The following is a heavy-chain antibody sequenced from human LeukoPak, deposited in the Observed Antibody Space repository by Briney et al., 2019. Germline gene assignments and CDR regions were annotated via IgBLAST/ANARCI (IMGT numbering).Heavy chain of an antibody. CDR1: GGSISSYY. J-gene: IGHJ6*02. CDR2: IYYSGST. CDR3: ARGNIELYYYGMDV. V-gene: IGHV4-59*01. D-gene: IGHD1-7*01. Sequence: SETLSLTCTVSGGSISSYYWSWIRQPPGKGLEWIGYIYYSGSTNYDPSLESRVTISVDTSKNQFSLKLSSVTAADTAVYYCARGNIELYYYGMDVWGQGTTVTVSS.